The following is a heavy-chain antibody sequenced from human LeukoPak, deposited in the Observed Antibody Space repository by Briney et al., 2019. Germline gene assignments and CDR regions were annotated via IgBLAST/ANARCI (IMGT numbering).Heavy chain of an antibody. J-gene: IGHJ5*02. D-gene: IGHD3-16*01. CDR2: IYSGGST. CDR1: GFTVSSNY. CDR3: AGRSEGVWLFDP. V-gene: IGHV3-53*01. Sequence: GGSLRLSCAASGFTVSSNYMSWVRQAPGKGLEWVSVIYSGGSTYYADSVKGRFTISRDNSKNTLYLQMNSLRAEDTAVYYCAGRSEGVWLFDPWGQGTLVTVSS.